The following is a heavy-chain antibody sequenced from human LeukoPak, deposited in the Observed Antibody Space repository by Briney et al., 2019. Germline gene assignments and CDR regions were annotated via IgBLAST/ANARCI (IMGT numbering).Heavy chain of an antibody. Sequence: ASVKGYCKASGYTFTSYDINWVRQATGQGLEWMGWMNRNSGNAGYAQKFQGRVTMTRNTSIGTAYMELSSLRSEDTAVYYCTRGYLGGFWSGYSVNWFDPWGQGTLVTVSS. CDR2: MNRNSGNA. V-gene: IGHV1-8*01. CDR1: GYTFTSYD. D-gene: IGHD3-3*01. J-gene: IGHJ5*02. CDR3: TRGYLGGFWSGYSVNWFDP.